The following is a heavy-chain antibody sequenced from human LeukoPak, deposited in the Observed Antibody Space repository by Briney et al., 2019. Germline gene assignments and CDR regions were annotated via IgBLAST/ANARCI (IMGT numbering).Heavy chain of an antibody. V-gene: IGHV4-59*01. CDR2: IYYSGST. CDR1: GGSISSYY. D-gene: IGHD1-26*01. J-gene: IGHJ3*02. CDR3: ARVGATSRDAFDI. Sequence: SETLSLTCTVSGGSISSYYWSWIRQPPGKGLEWIGYIYYSGSTNYNPSLKSRVTISVDTSKNQFSLKLSSVTPADTAVYYCARVGATSRDAFDIWGQGTMVTVPS.